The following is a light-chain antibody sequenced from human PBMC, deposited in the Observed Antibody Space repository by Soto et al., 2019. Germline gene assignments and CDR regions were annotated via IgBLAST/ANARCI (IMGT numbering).Light chain of an antibody. V-gene: IGLV1-44*01. CDR2: LNT. CDR1: SSNIGRNP. J-gene: IGLJ1*01. CDR3: AAWEDXVYV. Sequence: QSLLTQPPSASGTPVQRVIISCSGGSSNIGRNPEKWYQKFPGTDPKLLISLNTQRPSGVPYRFSGSKSGTSASLAISGLRSEDEADYYSAAWEDXVYVFGTGTKVXV.